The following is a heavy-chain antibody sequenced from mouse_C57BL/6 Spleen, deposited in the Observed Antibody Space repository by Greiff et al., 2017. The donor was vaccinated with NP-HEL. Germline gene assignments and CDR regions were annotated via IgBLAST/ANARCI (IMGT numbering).Heavy chain of an antibody. CDR3: ARGGYGSSYGY. CDR2: IYPSDSET. Sequence: QVQLQQSGAELVRPGSSVKLSCKASGYTFTSYWMDWVKQRPGQGLEWIGNIYPSDSETNYNQKFKDKATLTVDKSSSTAYMQLSSLTSEDSAVYYCARGGYGSSYGYWGQGTTLTVSS. CDR1: GYTFTSYW. J-gene: IGHJ2*01. D-gene: IGHD1-1*01. V-gene: IGHV1-61*01.